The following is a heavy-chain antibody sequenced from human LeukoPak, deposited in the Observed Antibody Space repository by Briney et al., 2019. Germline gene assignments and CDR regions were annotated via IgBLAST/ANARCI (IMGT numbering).Heavy chain of an antibody. D-gene: IGHD1-7*01. CDR1: GFTFSSYA. CDR3: AKDRTYNWNYGDY. V-gene: IGHV3-23*01. Sequence: GGSLRLSCAASGFTFSSYAMSWFRQPPRKGLEWVSAISGSGGSTYYADSVKGRFTISRDNSKNTLYLQMNSLRPEDTAVYYCAKDRTYNWNYGDYWGQGTLVTVSS. J-gene: IGHJ4*02. CDR2: ISGSGGST.